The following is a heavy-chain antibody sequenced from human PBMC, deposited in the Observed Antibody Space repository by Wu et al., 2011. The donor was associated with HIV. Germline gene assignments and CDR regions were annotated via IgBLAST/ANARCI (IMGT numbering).Heavy chain of an antibody. J-gene: IGHJ6*02. CDR1: GDSFNNYA. D-gene: IGHD6-13*01. Sequence: QVHLVQSGAEVREPGSSVKMSCRASGDSFNNYAISWVRQAPGQGLEWLGRVLPLFGTPTYAQRIQNRATITADESTTTAYLELRGLTSDDTAVYYCAREWGLGVAAAGTATKLYYYYGIDVWGQGTTVTVSS. V-gene: IGHV1-69*15. CDR3: AREWGLGVAAAGTATKLYYYYGIDV. CDR2: VLPLFGTP.